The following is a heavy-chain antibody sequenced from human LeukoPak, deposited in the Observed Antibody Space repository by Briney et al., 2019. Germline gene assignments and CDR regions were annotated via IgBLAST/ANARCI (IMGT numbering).Heavy chain of an antibody. D-gene: IGHD6-6*01. Sequence: SETLSLTCTVSGGSVSSDGFYWTWIRQPPGKGLEWIGYIYYSGSTNYNPSLKSRVTISVDTSKKQVSLNLSSVTAADTAVYYCARVAARYVGMDVWGQGTTVTVSS. V-gene: IGHV4-61*08. J-gene: IGHJ6*02. CDR1: GGSVSSDGFY. CDR2: IYYSGST. CDR3: ARVAARYVGMDV.